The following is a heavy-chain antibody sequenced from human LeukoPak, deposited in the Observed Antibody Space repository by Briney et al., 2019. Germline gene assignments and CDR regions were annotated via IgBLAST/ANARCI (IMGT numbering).Heavy chain of an antibody. V-gene: IGHV3-23*01. D-gene: IGHD3-9*01. Sequence: PGGSPRLSCAASGFTFSSYAMSWVRQAPGKGLEWVSAISGSGGSTYYADSVKGRFTISRDNSKNTLYLQMNSLRAEDTAVYYCATVFRYFQGGGAFDIWGQGTMVTVSS. J-gene: IGHJ3*02. CDR1: GFTFSSYA. CDR3: ATVFRYFQGGGAFDI. CDR2: ISGSGGST.